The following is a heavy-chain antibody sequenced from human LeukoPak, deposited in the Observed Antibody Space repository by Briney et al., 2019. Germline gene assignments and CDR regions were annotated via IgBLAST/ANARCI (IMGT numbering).Heavy chain of an antibody. D-gene: IGHD2-2*01. V-gene: IGHV4-4*02. CDR2: IYHSGST. J-gene: IGHJ4*02. CDR3: AGGSSSYTHDY. CDR1: GGSISSSNW. Sequence: SGTLSLTCAVSGGSISSSNWWSWVRQPPGKGLEWIGEIYHSGSTNYNPSLKSRVTISVDTSKNQFSLKLSSVTAADTAVYYCAGGSSSYTHDYWGQGTLVTVSS.